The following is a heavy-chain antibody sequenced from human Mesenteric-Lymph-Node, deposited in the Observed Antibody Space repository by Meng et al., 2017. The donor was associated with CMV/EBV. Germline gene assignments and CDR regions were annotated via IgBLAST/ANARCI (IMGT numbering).Heavy chain of an antibody. CDR3: ARGTDIVIG. V-gene: IGHV4-59*02. D-gene: IGHD3-16*02. Sequence: SETLSLTCSVSGGSVRSYYWSWIRQSPGKGLEWIGYNYYRGSTNYNPSLKSRVTISVDTSKNQFSLKLSSVTAADTAVYYCARGTDIVIGWGQGTLVTVSS. CDR2: NYYRGST. CDR1: GGSVRSYY. J-gene: IGHJ4*02.